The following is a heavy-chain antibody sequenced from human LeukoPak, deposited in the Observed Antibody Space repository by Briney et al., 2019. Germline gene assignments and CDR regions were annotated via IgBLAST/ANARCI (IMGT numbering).Heavy chain of an antibody. V-gene: IGHV1-2*02. CDR3: ARDAVIAAAGDYYYGMDV. CDR2: INPNSGGT. D-gene: IGHD6-13*01. J-gene: IGHJ6*02. Sequence: ASVKVSCKASGYTFTGYYMYWVRQAPGQGLEWMGWINPNSGGTNYAQKFQGRVTMTRDTSISTACMELSRLRSDDTAVYYCARDAVIAAAGDYYYGMDVWGQGTTVTVSS. CDR1: GYTFTGYY.